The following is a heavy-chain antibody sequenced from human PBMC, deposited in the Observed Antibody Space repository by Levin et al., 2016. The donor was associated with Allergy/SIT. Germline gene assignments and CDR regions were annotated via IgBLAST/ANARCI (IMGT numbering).Heavy chain of an antibody. J-gene: IGHJ4*02. CDR1: GYTFTQSV. CDR2: VSAYNGNT. CDR3: VRESDGYHYTSGDFDY. V-gene: IGHV1-18*01. Sequence: ASVKVSCKASGYTFTQSVINWVRQAPGQGLEWMGWVSAYNGNTNYAQKYQDRVTMTTDSSTSTAYLELRSLRSDDTGVYYCVRESDGYHYTSGDFDYWGQGTAVTVSS. D-gene: IGHD3-22*01.